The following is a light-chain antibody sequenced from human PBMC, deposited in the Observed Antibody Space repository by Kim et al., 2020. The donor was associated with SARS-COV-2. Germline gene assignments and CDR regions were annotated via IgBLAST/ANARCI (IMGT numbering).Light chain of an antibody. Sequence: DIVMTQSPPSLPVTPGEPASISCRSSQSLLQSNGYNFLDWYVQKPGQSPQLLISLGSDRASGVPDRFSGSGSGTDFTLKITRVEAEDVRVYYCMQALQTPLTFGGGTKLEI. CDR3: MQALQTPLT. CDR1: QSLLQSNGYNF. CDR2: LGS. J-gene: IGKJ4*01. V-gene: IGKV2-28*01.